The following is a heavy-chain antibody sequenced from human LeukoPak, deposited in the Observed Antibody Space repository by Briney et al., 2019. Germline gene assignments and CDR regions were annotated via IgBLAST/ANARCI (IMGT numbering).Heavy chain of an antibody. Sequence: GASVKVSCKASGYTSIGYFIHWVRQAPGQGLEWVGWINPNNGVTNYGQKFQGRVTITRDTSISTAYIELSRLRSDDTAVYFCAKSEALDIWGQGTMVTVSS. CDR3: AKSEALDI. CDR2: INPNNGVT. J-gene: IGHJ3*02. V-gene: IGHV1-2*02. CDR1: GYTSIGYF.